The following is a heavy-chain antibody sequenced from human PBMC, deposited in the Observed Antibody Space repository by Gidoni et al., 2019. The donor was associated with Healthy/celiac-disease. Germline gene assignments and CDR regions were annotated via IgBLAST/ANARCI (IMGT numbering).Heavy chain of an antibody. CDR3: ARDRTIKGSQHNVYYYYGMDV. J-gene: IGHJ6*02. D-gene: IGHD1-26*01. V-gene: IGHV4-4*07. Sequence: QVQLQESGPGLVKPSETLSLTCPVSGGSLSSYYWRWIRQPAGKGLEWIGRIYTSGSTHYNPALKSRVTMSVDTSKNQFSLKLSSVTAADTAVYYCARDRTIKGSQHNVYYYYGMDVWGQGTTVTVSS. CDR2: IYTSGST. CDR1: GGSLSSYY.